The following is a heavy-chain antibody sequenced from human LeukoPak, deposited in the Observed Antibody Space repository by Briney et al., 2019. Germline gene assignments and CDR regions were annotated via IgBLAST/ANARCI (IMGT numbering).Heavy chain of an antibody. V-gene: IGHV3-11*04. CDR2: ISSSGSTI. CDR3: ARVNSNPPYYHYYMDV. J-gene: IGHJ6*03. Sequence: GGSLRLSCAASGFTFSDYYMTWIRQAPGKGLEWVSYISSSGSTIYYVDSVKGRFTISRDNAKNSLYLQMNSLRAEDTAVYYCARVNSNPPYYHYYMDVWGKGTTVTVSS. D-gene: IGHD4-11*01. CDR1: GFTFSDYY.